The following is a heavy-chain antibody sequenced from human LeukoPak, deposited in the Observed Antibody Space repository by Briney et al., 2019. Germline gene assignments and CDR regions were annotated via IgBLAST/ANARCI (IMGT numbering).Heavy chain of an antibody. CDR1: GFTFSSYG. V-gene: IGHV3-33*01. D-gene: IGHD6-6*01. Sequence: GGSLRLSCAASGFTFSSYGMHWVRQAPGKGLEWVAVIWYDGSNKYYADSVKGRFTISRDNSKNTLYLQMNSLRAEDTAVYYCARGHVGSYVYYYYYGMDVWGQGTTVTVSS. CDR2: IWYDGSNK. J-gene: IGHJ6*02. CDR3: ARGHVGSYVYYYYYGMDV.